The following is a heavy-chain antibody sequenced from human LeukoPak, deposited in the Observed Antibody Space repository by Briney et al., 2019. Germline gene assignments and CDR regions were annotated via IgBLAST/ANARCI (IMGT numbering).Heavy chain of an antibody. J-gene: IGHJ4*02. D-gene: IGHD5-12*01. V-gene: IGHV1-2*02. CDR1: GYTFTGYY. CDR3: ARNSGYSGYDSDY. CDR2: INPNSGGT. Sequence: GASVKVSCKASGYTFTGYYMHWVRQAPGQGLEWMGWINPNSGGTNYAQKFQGRVTMTRDTSISTAYMELSRLRSDDTAVYYCARNSGYSGYDSDYWGQGTLVTVSS.